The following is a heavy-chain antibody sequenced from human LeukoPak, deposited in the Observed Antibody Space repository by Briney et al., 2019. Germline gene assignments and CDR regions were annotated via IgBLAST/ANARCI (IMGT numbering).Heavy chain of an antibody. CDR3: ARDHGGDAIDI. CDR1: GFIFSSYA. CDR2: IKQDGSEK. J-gene: IGHJ3*02. Sequence: QPGGSLRPSCAASGFIFSSYAMTWVRQAPGRGLEWVANIKQDGSEKYYVDSVKGRFTISRDNAKNSLYLQMNSLRAEDTAVYYCARDHGGDAIDIWGQGTMVTVSS. V-gene: IGHV3-7*05. D-gene: IGHD3-16*01.